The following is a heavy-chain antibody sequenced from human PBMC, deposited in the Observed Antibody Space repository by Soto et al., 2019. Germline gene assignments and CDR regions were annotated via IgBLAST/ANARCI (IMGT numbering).Heavy chain of an antibody. V-gene: IGHV1-58*02. Sequence: GASVKVSCKASGFTFTSSAMQWVRQARGQRLEWIGWIVVGSGNTNYAQKFQERVTITRDMSTSTAYMELSSLRSEDTAVYYCAAFDVVVPAAMPGDAFDIWGQGTMVNVSS. CDR2: IVVGSGNT. J-gene: IGHJ3*02. CDR3: AAFDVVVPAAMPGDAFDI. D-gene: IGHD2-2*01. CDR1: GFTFTSSA.